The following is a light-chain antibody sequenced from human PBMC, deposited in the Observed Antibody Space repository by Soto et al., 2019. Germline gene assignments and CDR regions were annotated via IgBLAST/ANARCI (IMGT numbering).Light chain of an antibody. J-gene: IGKJ1*01. Sequence: DIQMTQSPSTLSASVGDRVTITCRASQSISSWLAWYQQRPGTAPKLLIYKASSLESGVPSRFSGSGSGTEFTLTISSLQPDDFATYHCQQYKSYSWTFGQGTKVEI. CDR3: QQYKSYSWT. CDR1: QSISSW. V-gene: IGKV1-5*03. CDR2: KAS.